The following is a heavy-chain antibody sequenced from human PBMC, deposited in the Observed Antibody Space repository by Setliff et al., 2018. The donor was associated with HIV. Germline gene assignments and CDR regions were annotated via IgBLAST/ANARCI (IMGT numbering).Heavy chain of an antibody. CDR1: GYTFSKYY. Sequence: ASVKVSCKSSGYTFSKYYIHWVRQAPGQGLEWMGVINPNGGATGYAEKFQGRVIMTRDPSTTTVYMDLSSLRSEDTAIYYCARDRALTDRPSNVFDIWGQGTVVTVSS. J-gene: IGHJ3*02. CDR2: INPNGGAT. D-gene: IGHD3-9*01. V-gene: IGHV1-46*01. CDR3: ARDRALTDRPSNVFDI.